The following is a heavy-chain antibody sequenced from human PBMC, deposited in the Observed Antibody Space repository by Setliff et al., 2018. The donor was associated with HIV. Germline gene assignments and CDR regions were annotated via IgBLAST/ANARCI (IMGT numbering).Heavy chain of an antibody. CDR3: ARDREWELESLDY. CDR1: GFTFSSYW. D-gene: IGHD1-26*01. V-gene: IGHV3-7*01. CDR2: IKQDGSEK. Sequence: LRLSCAASGFTFSSYWMSWVRQAPGKGLEWVANIKQDGSEKYYVDSVKGRFTISRDNAKNSLYLQMNSLRAEDTAVYYCARDREWELESLDYWGQGTLVTVSS. J-gene: IGHJ4*02.